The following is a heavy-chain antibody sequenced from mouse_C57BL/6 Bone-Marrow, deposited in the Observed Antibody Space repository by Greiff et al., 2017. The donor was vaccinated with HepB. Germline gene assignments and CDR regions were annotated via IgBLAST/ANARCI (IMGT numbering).Heavy chain of an antibody. V-gene: IGHV1-15*01. Sequence: QVQLKQSGAELVRPGASVTLSCKASGYTFTDYEMHWVKQTPVHGLEWIGAIDPETGGTAYNQKFKGKAILTADKSSSTAYMELRSLTSEDSAVYYCTPYDYDVDYWGQGTTLTVSS. D-gene: IGHD2-4*01. CDR1: GYTFTDYE. J-gene: IGHJ2*01. CDR2: IDPETGGT. CDR3: TPYDYDVDY.